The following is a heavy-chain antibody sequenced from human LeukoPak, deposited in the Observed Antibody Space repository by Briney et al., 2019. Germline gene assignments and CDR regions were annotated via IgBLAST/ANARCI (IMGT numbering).Heavy chain of an antibody. J-gene: IGHJ5*02. CDR3: ARETPLSWGDFWSGNPMGFDP. CDR1: GYTFTSHG. Sequence: ASVKVSCKAPGYTFTSHGISWVRQAPGQGLEWMGWISAYNGNTNYAQKLQGRVTMTTDTSTSTAYMELRSLRSDDTAVYYCARETPLSWGDFWSGNPMGFDPWGQGTLVTVSS. CDR2: ISAYNGNT. V-gene: IGHV1-18*01. D-gene: IGHD3-3*01.